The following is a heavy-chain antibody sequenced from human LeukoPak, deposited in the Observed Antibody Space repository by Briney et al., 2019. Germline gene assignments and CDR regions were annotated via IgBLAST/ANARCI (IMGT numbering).Heavy chain of an antibody. CDR2: INPNSGGT. V-gene: IGHV1-2*02. Sequence: ASVKVSCKASGYTFTGYYMHWVRQAPGQGLEWMGWINPNSGGTNYAQKLQGRVTMTTDTSTSTAYMELRSLRSDDTAVYYCAREGGYCSGGSCYPGYYMDVWGKGTTVTVSS. CDR1: GYTFTGYY. CDR3: AREGGYCSGGSCYPGYYMDV. D-gene: IGHD2-15*01. J-gene: IGHJ6*03.